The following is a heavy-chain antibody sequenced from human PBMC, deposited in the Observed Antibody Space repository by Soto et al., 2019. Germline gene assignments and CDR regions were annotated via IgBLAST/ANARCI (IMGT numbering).Heavy chain of an antibody. Sequence: GGSLRLSCAASGFTFDDYTMHWVRQAPGEGLEWVSLISWDGGSTYYADSVKGRFTISRDNSKNSLYLQMNSLRTEDTALYYCAEDIWASSGIAAAGPEDYYYGMDVWGQGTTVTVSS. D-gene: IGHD6-13*01. J-gene: IGHJ6*02. CDR2: ISWDGGST. CDR1: GFTFDDYT. CDR3: AEDIWASSGIAAAGPEDYYYGMDV. V-gene: IGHV3-43*01.